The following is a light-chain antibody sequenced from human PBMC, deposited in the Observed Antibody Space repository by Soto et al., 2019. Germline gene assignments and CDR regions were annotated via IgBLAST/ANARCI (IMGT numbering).Light chain of an antibody. V-gene: IGKV1-5*03. CDR2: KAS. CDR3: HYYTASPT. J-gene: IGKJ3*01. Sequence: DIQMTQSPSTLSASVGDRVTITCRASQSLGTSLAWYQQKPGKAPKLLIYKASTLESGVPSRFSGSGSGTEFTLTISSLQPDDFATYYCHYYTASPTFGPGTKVDI. CDR1: QSLGTS.